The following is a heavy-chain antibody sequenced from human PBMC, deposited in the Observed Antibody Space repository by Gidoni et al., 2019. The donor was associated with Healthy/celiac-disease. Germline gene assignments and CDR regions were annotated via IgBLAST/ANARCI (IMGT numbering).Heavy chain of an antibody. Sequence: EVQLVQSGAEVKTPGASLKISCKGSGYSFTSYWIGWVRQMPGKGLDWMGIIYPGDSDTRYSPPFQGQVTISADKSISTAYLQWSSLKASDTAMYYCARHVGHYDSSGLYYFDYWGQGTLVTVSS. CDR1: GYSFTSYW. D-gene: IGHD3-22*01. J-gene: IGHJ4*02. CDR3: ARHVGHYDSSGLYYFDY. V-gene: IGHV5-51*01. CDR2: IYPGDSDT.